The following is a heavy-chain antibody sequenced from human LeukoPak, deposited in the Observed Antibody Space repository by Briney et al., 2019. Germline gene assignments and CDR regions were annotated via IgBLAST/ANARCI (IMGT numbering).Heavy chain of an antibody. D-gene: IGHD2-2*02. J-gene: IGHJ6*02. Sequence: SVKVSCKASGGTFSSYAISWVRQAPGQGLEWMGRIIPILGIANYAQKFQGRVTITADKSTSTAYMELSSLRSEDTAVYYCARDGLVPAAIRNLGPNYYYGMDVWAKGPRSPSP. V-gene: IGHV1-69*04. CDR1: GGTFSSYA. CDR2: IIPILGIA. CDR3: ARDGLVPAAIRNLGPNYYYGMDV.